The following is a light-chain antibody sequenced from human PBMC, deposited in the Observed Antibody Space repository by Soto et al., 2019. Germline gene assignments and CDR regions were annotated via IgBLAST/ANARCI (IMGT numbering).Light chain of an antibody. Sequence: DIQMTQSPSTLSASVGDRVTITCRASQTIGTWLAWYQQKPGKAPKLLISRTSTLESGVPSRFSGSGSGTEFTLTISSLQPDDFATYHCQQYNSFRGTFGQGTKVE. J-gene: IGKJ1*01. V-gene: IGKV1-5*03. CDR1: QTIGTW. CDR3: QQYNSFRGT. CDR2: RTS.